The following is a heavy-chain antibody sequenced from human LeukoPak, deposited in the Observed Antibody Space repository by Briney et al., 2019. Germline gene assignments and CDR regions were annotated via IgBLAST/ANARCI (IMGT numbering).Heavy chain of an antibody. Sequence: GGSLRLSCAASGFTFSSYSMNWVRQAPGKGLEWVSSISSSSSYIYYADSVKGRFTISRDNAKNSLYLQMNSLRAEDTAVYYCARDRRRDGMDVWGQGTTVTVSS. CDR2: ISSSSSYI. J-gene: IGHJ6*02. CDR3: ARDRRRDGMDV. V-gene: IGHV3-21*01. CDR1: GFTFSSYS.